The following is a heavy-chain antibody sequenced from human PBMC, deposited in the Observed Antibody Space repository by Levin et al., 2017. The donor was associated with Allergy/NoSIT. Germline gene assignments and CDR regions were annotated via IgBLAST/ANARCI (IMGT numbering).Heavy chain of an antibody. Sequence: GESLKISCAASGFTFSDYYMSWIRRAPGKGLEWVSYISNSGTLIYYGDSVKRRFTISRDDAKNSLFLQMNSLRVEDTAVYYCARVTRCGGDCYFLDYWGQGTLVTVSS. V-gene: IGHV3-11*01. J-gene: IGHJ4*02. CDR3: ARVTRCGGDCYFLDY. CDR2: ISNSGTLI. D-gene: IGHD2-21*02. CDR1: GFTFSDYY.